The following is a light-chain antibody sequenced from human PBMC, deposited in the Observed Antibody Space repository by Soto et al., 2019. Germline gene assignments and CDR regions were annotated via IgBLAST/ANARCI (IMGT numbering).Light chain of an antibody. CDR3: TSYKYSTTTPFV. Sequence: QSALTQPASVSGSPGQSITISCTGTSTDVGDYNFVSWYQHHAGKAPKVLIYEVSQRPSGVSDRFSGSKAGNTASLTISGLQGEDEADYYCTSYKYSTTTPFVLGGGTKLTVL. CDR1: STDVGDYNF. V-gene: IGLV2-14*01. J-gene: IGLJ2*01. CDR2: EVS.